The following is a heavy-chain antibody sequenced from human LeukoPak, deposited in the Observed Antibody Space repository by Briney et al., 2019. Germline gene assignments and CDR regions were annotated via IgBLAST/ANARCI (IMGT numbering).Heavy chain of an antibody. CDR1: GFTFSSYG. J-gene: IGHJ3*02. D-gene: IGHD3-3*01. V-gene: IGHV3-30*18. Sequence: GGSLRLSCAASGFTFSSYGMHWVRQAPGKGLEWVAVISYDGSSKYYADSVKGRFTISRDNSKNTLYLQMNSLRAEDTAVYYCAKDDDFWSGHDAFDIWGQGTMVTVSS. CDR2: ISYDGSSK. CDR3: AKDDDFWSGHDAFDI.